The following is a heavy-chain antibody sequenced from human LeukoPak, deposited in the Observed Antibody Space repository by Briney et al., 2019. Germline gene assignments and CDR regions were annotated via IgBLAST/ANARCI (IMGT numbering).Heavy chain of an antibody. D-gene: IGHD3-22*01. V-gene: IGHV3-21*01. Sequence: GGSLRLSCAASGFTFNSHTMNWVRQAPGKGLEWVSSISGTSTYIYYADSVKGRFTISRDNAENSLYLQMNSLRAEDTAVYYCARGYSESSGRYAFHIWGQGTMVTVSS. CDR1: GFTFNSHT. CDR2: ISGTSTYI. J-gene: IGHJ3*02. CDR3: ARGYSESSGRYAFHI.